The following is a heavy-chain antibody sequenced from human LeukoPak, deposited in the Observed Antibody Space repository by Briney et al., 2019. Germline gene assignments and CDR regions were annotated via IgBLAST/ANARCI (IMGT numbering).Heavy chain of an antibody. V-gene: IGHV4-30-4*01. D-gene: IGHD3-22*01. CDR2: TYYSGST. Sequence: ASETLSLTCTVSGGSISSGDYYWRWIRQPPGKGLEWIGYTYYSGSTYYNPSLKSRATISVDTSKNQFSLKLTSVTAADTAVYYCARPYYYDSRIDPWGQGTLVTVSS. CDR3: ARPYYYDSRIDP. CDR1: GGSISSGDYY. J-gene: IGHJ5*02.